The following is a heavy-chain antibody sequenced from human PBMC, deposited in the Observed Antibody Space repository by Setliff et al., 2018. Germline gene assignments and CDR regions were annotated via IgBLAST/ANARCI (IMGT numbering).Heavy chain of an antibody. J-gene: IGHJ5*02. D-gene: IGHD1-7*01. CDR2: IKREVDGGTT. V-gene: IGHV3-15*01. Sequence: PGGSLRLSCVASGFTFSNAWMSWVRQAPGKGLECVARIKREVDGGTTDYAAPVKGRFSISRDDSKNTLYLQMSSLRPDDTAMYYCAREQFRNSGGLYSWGQGTLVTVSS. CDR1: GFTFSNAW. CDR3: AREQFRNSGGLYS.